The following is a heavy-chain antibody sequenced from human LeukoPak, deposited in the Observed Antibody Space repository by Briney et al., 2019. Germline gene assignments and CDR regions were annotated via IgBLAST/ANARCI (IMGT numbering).Heavy chain of an antibody. CDR3: ARTGDSGGLDAFDI. CDR1: GGTFSSYA. Sequence: ASVKVSCKASGGTFSSYAISWVRQAPGQGLEWMGGIIPIFGTANYAQKFQGRVTITAGESTSTAYMELSSLRSEDTAVYYCARTGDSGGLDAFDIWGQGTVVTVSS. V-gene: IGHV1-69*13. J-gene: IGHJ3*02. D-gene: IGHD3-22*01. CDR2: IIPIFGTA.